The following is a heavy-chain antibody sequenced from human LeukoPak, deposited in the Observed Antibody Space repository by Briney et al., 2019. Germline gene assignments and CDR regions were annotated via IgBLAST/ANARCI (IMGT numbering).Heavy chain of an antibody. CDR1: GFTFSDYA. CDR2: ISGGGTPT. D-gene: IGHD1-1*01. J-gene: IGHJ1*01. Sequence: PGGSLRLSCVVSGFTFSDYAMSWVRQAPGKGLEWVSAISGGGTPTFYADSVKGRFITSRDNAKNSLYLQMNSLRAEDTAVYYCERDWNDGYWGQGTLVTVSS. CDR3: ERDWNDGY. V-gene: IGHV3-23*01.